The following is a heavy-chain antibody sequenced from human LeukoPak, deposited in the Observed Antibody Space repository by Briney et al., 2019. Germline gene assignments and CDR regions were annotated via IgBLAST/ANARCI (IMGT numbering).Heavy chain of an antibody. Sequence: ASVKVSCKASGGTFSSYAISWVRQAPGQGLEWMGGIIPIFGTANYAQKFQGRVTITADESTSTAYMELSSLRSEDTAVYYCARSAGGGGPPLFDYWGQGTLVTVSS. D-gene: IGHD3-16*01. CDR3: ARSAGGGGPPLFDY. J-gene: IGHJ4*02. V-gene: IGHV1-69*01. CDR1: GGTFSSYA. CDR2: IIPIFGTA.